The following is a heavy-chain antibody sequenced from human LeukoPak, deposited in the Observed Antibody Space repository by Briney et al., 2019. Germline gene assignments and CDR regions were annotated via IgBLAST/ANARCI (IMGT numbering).Heavy chain of an antibody. CDR1: GYTFTSYD. V-gene: IGHV1-8*01. D-gene: IGHD3-10*01. J-gene: IGHJ4*02. CDR3: ARGWRVVRGVIITGGDYYFDY. CDR2: MNPNSGNT. Sequence: ASVKVSCKASGYTFTSYDINWVRQATGQGLEWMGWMNPNSGNTGYAQKFQGRVTMTRNTSIGTAYMELSSLRSEDTAVYYCARGWRVVRGVIITGGDYYFDYWGQGTLVTVSS.